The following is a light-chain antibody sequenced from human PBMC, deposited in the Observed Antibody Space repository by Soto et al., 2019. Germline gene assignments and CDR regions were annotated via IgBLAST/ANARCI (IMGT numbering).Light chain of an antibody. J-gene: IGLJ2*01. V-gene: IGLV2-14*01. CDR1: GGYNS. CDR2: EVS. CDR3: SSYTTSNILDVV. Sequence: QSALTQPATVSGSPGQSITISCVGGYNSVSWYQQHPGKAPKLMIYEVSIRPSGVSNRFSGSKSGNTASLTISGLQTEDEADYYCSSYTTSNILDVVFGGGTKLTVL.